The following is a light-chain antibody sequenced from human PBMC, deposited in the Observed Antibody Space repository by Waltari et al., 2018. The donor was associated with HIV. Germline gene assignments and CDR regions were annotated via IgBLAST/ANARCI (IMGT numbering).Light chain of an antibody. CDR2: AAS. J-gene: IGKJ5*01. CDR1: QGISSY. V-gene: IGKV1-9*01. Sequence: DTQLTKSPSFLFASAGDSVSITCRASQGISSYLARYQQIPRKAPNVLVYAASSLHSKVPSRFSGSGYGTEFTLTIRSLHPGNFATYYCRPHSSYPFTFDHATRLEIK. CDR3: RPHSSYPFT.